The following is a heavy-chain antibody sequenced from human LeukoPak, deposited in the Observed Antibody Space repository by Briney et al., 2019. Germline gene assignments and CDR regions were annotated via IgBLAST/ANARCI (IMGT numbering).Heavy chain of an antibody. J-gene: IGHJ4*02. CDR3: ARANGGGLDY. V-gene: IGHV1-46*01. CDR1: GYTFSTYY. CDR2: IHPTDGST. Sequence: ASVKVSCKTSGYTFSTYYMHWVRQAPGQGLEWLGIIHPTDGSTSYTQKIQGRVTMTRDTATGTVYLELSSLRSEDTAVYWCARANGGGLDYWGQGTLVTVSS. D-gene: IGHD3-10*01.